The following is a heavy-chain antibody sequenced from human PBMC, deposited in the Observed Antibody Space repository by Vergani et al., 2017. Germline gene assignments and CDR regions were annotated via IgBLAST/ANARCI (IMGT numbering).Heavy chain of an antibody. J-gene: IGHJ4*02. CDR3: ARGITIFGVAGDQN. D-gene: IGHD3-3*01. CDR1: GGSFSGYY. V-gene: IGHV4-34*01. CDR2: INHSGST. Sequence: QVQLQQWGAGLLKPSETLSLTCAVYGGSFSGYYWSWIRQPPGKGLEWIGEINHSGSTNYNPSLKSRVTISVDTSKNQFSLKLSSVTAADTAVYYCARGITIFGVAGDQNWGQGTLVTVSS.